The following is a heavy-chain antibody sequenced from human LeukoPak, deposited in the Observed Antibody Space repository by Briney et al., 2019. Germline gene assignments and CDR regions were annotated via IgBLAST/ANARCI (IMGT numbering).Heavy chain of an antibody. CDR1: GGSISSSSYY. J-gene: IGHJ4*02. CDR2: IYYSGST. Sequence: SETLSLTCTVSGGSISSSSYYWGWIRQPPGKGLEWIGSIYYSGSTYYSPSLKSRVTISVDTSKNQFSLKLSSVTAADTAVYYCARHPETRGSVLFDYWGQGTLVTVSS. CDR3: ARHPETRGSVLFDY. D-gene: IGHD2-8*01. V-gene: IGHV4-39*01.